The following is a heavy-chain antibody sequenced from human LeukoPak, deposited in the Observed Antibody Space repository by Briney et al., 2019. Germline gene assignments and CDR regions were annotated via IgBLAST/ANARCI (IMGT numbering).Heavy chain of an antibody. J-gene: IGHJ4*02. Sequence: PSETLSLICTVSGGSINSFYWTWIRQPAGKGLEWIGRIYSSGSTNFNPSLKSRVTMSVDTSKNQFSLRLSSVTAADTAVYYCARRDYWGQGTLVTVSS. CDR3: ARRDY. CDR1: GGSINSFY. V-gene: IGHV4-4*07. CDR2: IYSSGST.